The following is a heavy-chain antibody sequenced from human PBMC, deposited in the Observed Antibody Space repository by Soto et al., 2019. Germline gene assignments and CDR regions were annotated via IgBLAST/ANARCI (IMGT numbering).Heavy chain of an antibody. CDR2: IATYNSNK. CDR3: ARVLRGVVNWFDP. CDR1: GDTFTNFG. D-gene: IGHD3-10*01. V-gene: IGHV1-18*01. J-gene: IGHJ5*02. Sequence: RASVKVSCKTSGDTFTNFGLSWVRQAPGQGLEWMGWIATYNSNKNYAQKFQGRLTLTTDTSTSTGYMELKSLEYDDTAVYYCARVLRGVVNWFDPWGQGNLVTVSS.